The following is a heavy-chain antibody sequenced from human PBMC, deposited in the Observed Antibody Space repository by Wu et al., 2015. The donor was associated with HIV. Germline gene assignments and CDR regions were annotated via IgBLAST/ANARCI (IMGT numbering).Heavy chain of an antibody. Sequence: QGQLVQSGAEVKKPGASVKVSCKASGYTFTSYGISWVRQAPGQGLEWMGWISGYNDNTNYAQKVQGRVTMTTDTSTSTAYMELRSLRSDDTAVYYCARGDYYDSSGLGLPWYFDLWGRGTLVTVSS. D-gene: IGHD3-22*01. CDR1: GYTFTSYG. V-gene: IGHV1-18*01. CDR2: ISGYNDNT. J-gene: IGHJ2*01. CDR3: ARGDYYDSSGLGLPWYFDL.